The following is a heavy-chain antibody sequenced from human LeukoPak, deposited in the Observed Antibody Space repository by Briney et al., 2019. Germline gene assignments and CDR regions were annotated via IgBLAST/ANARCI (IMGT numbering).Heavy chain of an antibody. Sequence: VGSLRLSCAASGFTFSSYAMSWVRQAPGKGLGWVSSISGSGGSTYYAGSVKGRFTISRENSTSTLYLQMNSLRAGDTALYYCAKAGYINYYAYYHMDVWGKGTTVTVSS. CDR2: ISGSGGST. D-gene: IGHD3-9*01. V-gene: IGHV3-23*01. CDR3: AKAGYINYYAYYHMDV. J-gene: IGHJ6*03. CDR1: GFTFSSYA.